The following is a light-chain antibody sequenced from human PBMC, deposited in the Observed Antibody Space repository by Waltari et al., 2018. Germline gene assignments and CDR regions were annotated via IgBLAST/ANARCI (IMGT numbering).Light chain of an antibody. CDR3: QQYNNWYT. Sequence: EIVMTQSPATLSVSPGERATLSCRASQSVSSSLALYQQKPGQTPRLLIYGASTRATGIPARFSGSGSGTEFTLTISSLQSEDFAVYYCQQYNNWYTFGQGTKLEIK. CDR1: QSVSSS. J-gene: IGKJ2*01. V-gene: IGKV3-15*01. CDR2: GAS.